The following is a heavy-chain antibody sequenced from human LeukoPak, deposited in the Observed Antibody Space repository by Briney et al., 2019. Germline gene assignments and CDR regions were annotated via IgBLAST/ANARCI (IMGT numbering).Heavy chain of an antibody. V-gene: IGHV3-23*01. CDR3: TRDPILGAPDYFDY. Sequence: GGSLRLSCAASGFTFSSYEMNWVRQAPGKGLEWVSAISGSGGSTYYADSVKGRFTISRDNSKNTMYLQMNNLREEDTAVYYCTRDPILGAPDYFDYWGQGTLVTVSS. J-gene: IGHJ4*02. CDR1: GFTFSSYE. D-gene: IGHD1-26*01. CDR2: ISGSGGST.